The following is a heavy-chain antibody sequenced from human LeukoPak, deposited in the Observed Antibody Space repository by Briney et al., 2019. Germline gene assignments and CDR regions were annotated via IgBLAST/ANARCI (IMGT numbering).Heavy chain of an antibody. CDR2: IYPGDSDT. J-gene: IGHJ5*02. CDR3: ATSQGPYSGSYSNWFDP. V-gene: IGHV5-51*01. D-gene: IGHD1-26*01. Sequence: GESLKISCKGSGYIFTSYWIGWVRQLPGKGLEWMGIIYPGDSDTRYSPSFQGQVTISADKSISTAYLQWSSLKASDTAMYYCATSQGPYSGSYSNWFDPWGQGTLVTVSS. CDR1: GYIFTSYW.